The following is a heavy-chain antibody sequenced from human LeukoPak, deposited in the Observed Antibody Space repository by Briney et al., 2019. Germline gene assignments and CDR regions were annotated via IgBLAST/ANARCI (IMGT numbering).Heavy chain of an antibody. CDR2: INPNSGGT. D-gene: IGHD4-11*01. V-gene: IGHV1-2*02. J-gene: IGHJ6*02. CDR1: GYTFTGYY. Sequence: ASVKVSCKASGYTFTGYYMHWVRQAPGQGLEWMGWINPNSGGTNYAQKFQGRVTMTRDTSISTAYMELSKLRSDDTAVYYYARDPMTTGLLLMDVWGQGTTVTVSS. CDR3: ARDPMTTGLLLMDV.